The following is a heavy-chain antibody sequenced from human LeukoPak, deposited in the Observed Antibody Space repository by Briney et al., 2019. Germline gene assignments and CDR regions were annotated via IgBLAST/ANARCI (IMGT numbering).Heavy chain of an antibody. Sequence: GGSLRLSCAASGVRFSEHGMQWVRQAPGKGLEWVAVMSYDGSNKDYADSVKGRFTIYRDNSKNTVYLQMKSPKAEATAVDYCVPSSMPELGYWGQGTPVTVSS. D-gene: IGHD2-2*01. CDR2: MSYDGSNK. V-gene: IGHV3-30*03. CDR1: GVRFSEHG. CDR3: VPSSMPELGY. J-gene: IGHJ4*02.